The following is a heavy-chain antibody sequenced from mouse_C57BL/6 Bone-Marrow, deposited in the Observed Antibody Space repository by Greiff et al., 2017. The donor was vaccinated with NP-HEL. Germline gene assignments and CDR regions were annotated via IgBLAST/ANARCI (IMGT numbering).Heavy chain of an antibody. Sequence: QVQLQQSGPELVKPGASVKISCKASGYAFSSSWMNWVKQRPGKGLEWIGRIYPGDGDTNYTGTFKGKATLTADKSSSTAYMQLSSLTSGDSAVYFWARGGYCSSYVGYWYFDGWGTGTTVTVSS. CDR1: GYAFSSSW. CDR2: IYPGDGDT. J-gene: IGHJ1*03. D-gene: IGHD1-1*01. CDR3: ARGGYCSSYVGYWYFDG. V-gene: IGHV1-82*01.